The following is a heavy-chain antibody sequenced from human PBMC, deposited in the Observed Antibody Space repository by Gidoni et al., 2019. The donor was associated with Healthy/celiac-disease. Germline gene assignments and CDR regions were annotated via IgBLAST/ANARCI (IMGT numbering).Heavy chain of an antibody. D-gene: IGHD5-18*01. CDR2: ISVSGVST. J-gene: IGHJ4*02. V-gene: IGHV3-23*01. Sequence: EVQLLESGGGLVQTGGSLNLSCAASGYTFSNFAMSWVRQAPGKGLEWVSAISVSGVSTYYADSVKGRFTISRDNSKNTLYLQMNSLRAEDTAVYYCAKRDAGYSYGRGVYFDYWGQGTLVTVSS. CDR3: AKRDAGYSYGRGVYFDY. CDR1: GYTFSNFA.